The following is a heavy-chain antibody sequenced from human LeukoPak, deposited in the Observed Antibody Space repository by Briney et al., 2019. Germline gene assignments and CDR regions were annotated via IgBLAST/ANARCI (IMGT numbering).Heavy chain of an antibody. J-gene: IGHJ4*02. CDR1: GYIFTDYY. CDR2: MNPNSGNT. CDR3: ARDGSYYDSSGYLIDY. Sequence: ASVKVSCKASGYIFTDYYIHWVRQATGQGLEWMGWMNPNSGNTGYAQKFQGRVTMTRNTSISTAYMELSSLRSEDTAVYYCARDGSYYDSSGYLIDYWGQGTLVTVSS. V-gene: IGHV1-8*02. D-gene: IGHD3-22*01.